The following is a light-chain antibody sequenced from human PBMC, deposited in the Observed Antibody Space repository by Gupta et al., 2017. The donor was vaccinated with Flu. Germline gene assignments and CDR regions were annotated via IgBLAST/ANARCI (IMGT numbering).Light chain of an antibody. J-gene: IGKJ1*01. CDR3: HQYGTSPRT. V-gene: IGKV3-20*01. Sequence: ENVLMQTPGTLSLSPGERATLSWRAGQSVSSNYLAWYQLKPGHAPRLLIYGASSRAPGIPDRFSGSGSGTDFTLTISRLEPEDFAVYCCHQYGTSPRTFGQGTRVDIE. CDR2: GAS. CDR1: QSVSSNY.